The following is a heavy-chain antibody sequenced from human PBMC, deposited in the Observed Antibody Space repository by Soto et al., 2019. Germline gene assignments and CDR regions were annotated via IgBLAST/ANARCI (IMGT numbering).Heavy chain of an antibody. CDR2: IYYRGST. Sequence: SETLSLTCTVSGGSIRSGGYYWSWIRQHPGKGLEWIGYIYYRGSTNYNPSLKSRVTISVDTSKNQFSLKLSSVTAADTAVYYCASLVAGYSYGHFDYWGQGTLVTVSS. CDR3: ASLVAGYSYGHFDY. V-gene: IGHV4-61*08. J-gene: IGHJ4*02. CDR1: GGSIRSGGYY. D-gene: IGHD5-18*01.